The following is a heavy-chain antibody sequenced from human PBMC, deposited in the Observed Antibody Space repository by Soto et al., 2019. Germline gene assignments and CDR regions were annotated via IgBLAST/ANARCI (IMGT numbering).Heavy chain of an antibody. CDR3: ARMYSSGSGWFHP. D-gene: IGHD6-19*01. V-gene: IGHV4-31*03. CDR1: GYSITAGGYY. Sequence: KASETLSLTCFVSGYSITAGGYYWSWIRHHPGKGLEWIGSFYSSGSIIYNPSLRSRVSISGDTSSNQFSMSLTSVTAADTARYYCARMYSSGSGWFHPWGQETLVTISS. J-gene: IGHJ5*02. CDR2: FYSSGSI.